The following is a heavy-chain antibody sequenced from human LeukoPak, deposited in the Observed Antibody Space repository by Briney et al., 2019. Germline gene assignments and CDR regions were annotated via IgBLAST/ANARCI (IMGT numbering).Heavy chain of an antibody. V-gene: IGHV4-59*01. CDR2: IYYSGST. CDR3: ASGMYSSGWTPFDY. J-gene: IGHJ4*02. Sequence: SETLSLTCTVSGGSISSYYWSWIRQPPGKGLEWLGYIYYSGSTNYNPSLKSRVTISVDTSKNQFSLKLSSVTAADTAVYYCASGMYSSGWTPFDYWGQGTLVTVSS. CDR1: GGSISSYY. D-gene: IGHD6-19*01.